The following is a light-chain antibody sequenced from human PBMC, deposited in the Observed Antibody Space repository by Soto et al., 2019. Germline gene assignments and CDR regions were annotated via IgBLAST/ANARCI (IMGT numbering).Light chain of an antibody. CDR2: QND. CDR3: GTWDNTLSADV. J-gene: IGLJ1*01. Sequence: QSLLTQPPSVSAAPGQKVTISCSGGSSNIGLTSVSWYQQLPQAAPKLLIYQNDKRPSGIPDRFSGSKSGTSATLAITGLQTGDEADYYCGTWDNTLSADVFGTGTKVTVL. V-gene: IGLV1-51*02. CDR1: SSNIGLTS.